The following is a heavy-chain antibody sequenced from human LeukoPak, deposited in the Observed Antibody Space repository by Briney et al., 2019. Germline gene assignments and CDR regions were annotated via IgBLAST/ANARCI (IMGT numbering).Heavy chain of an antibody. CDR1: GFTFSRYG. CDR2: IWYDGSNK. J-gene: IGHJ4*02. D-gene: IGHD3-16*01. Sequence: GGSLRLSCAASGFTFSRYGMHWVRQAPGKGLEWVAVIWYDGSNKYYADSVKGRFTVSRDNSKNTLYLQLNSLRAEDTAVYYCARDFTFDYWGQGTLVTVSS. V-gene: IGHV3-33*01. CDR3: ARDFTFDY.